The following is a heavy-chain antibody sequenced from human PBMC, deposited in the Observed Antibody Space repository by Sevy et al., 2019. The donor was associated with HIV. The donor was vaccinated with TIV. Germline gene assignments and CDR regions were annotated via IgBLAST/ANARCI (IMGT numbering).Heavy chain of an antibody. Sequence: SETLSLTCAVSGASVSGERHYWNWTRQPPGRGLEWIGCIYYTGTSYYNPSLMSRVTMSVGTSKNEISLTLGSVTAADTAVYYCARGRRYDSGGYYCPPPKNYPANWGQGTMVTVSS. V-gene: IGHV4-61*01. J-gene: IGHJ4*02. CDR1: GASVSGERHY. CDR3: ARGRRYDSGGYYCPPPKNYPAN. CDR2: IYYTGTS. D-gene: IGHD3-22*01.